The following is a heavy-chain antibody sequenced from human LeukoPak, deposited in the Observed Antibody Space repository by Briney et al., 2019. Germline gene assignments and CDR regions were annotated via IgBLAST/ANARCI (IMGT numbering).Heavy chain of an antibody. D-gene: IGHD6-19*01. Sequence: PGGSLRLSCAASGFTFSSYSMNWVRQAPGKGLEWVSAISGSGGSTYYADSVKGRFTISRDNSKNTLYLQMNSLRAEDTAVYYCAKDGPSMYSSGWYNYWGQGTLVTVSS. J-gene: IGHJ4*02. V-gene: IGHV3-23*01. CDR2: ISGSGGST. CDR1: GFTFSSYS. CDR3: AKDGPSMYSSGWYNY.